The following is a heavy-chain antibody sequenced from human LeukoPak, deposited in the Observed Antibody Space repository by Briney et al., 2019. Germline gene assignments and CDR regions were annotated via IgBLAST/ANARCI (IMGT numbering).Heavy chain of an antibody. J-gene: IGHJ5*02. V-gene: IGHV1-46*01. CDR2: INPSDGSR. Sequence: ASVKVSCKASGFSFSNYYMQWVRQAPGQGLEWMGIINPSDGSRKYAQKFQGRVTMTGDTSTNTVYMDLRSLSSEDTAVYYCARDGLQTRYSWNDEGRKNWFDPWGQGTLVTVSS. CDR3: ARDGLQTRYSWNDEGRKNWFDP. CDR1: GFSFSNYY. D-gene: IGHD1-1*01.